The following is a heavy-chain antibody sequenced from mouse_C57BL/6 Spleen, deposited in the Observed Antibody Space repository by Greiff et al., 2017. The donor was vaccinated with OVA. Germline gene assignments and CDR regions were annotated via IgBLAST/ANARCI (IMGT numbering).Heavy chain of an antibody. D-gene: IGHD1-1*01. J-gene: IGHJ1*03. Sequence: VQLQESGAELVKPGASVKISCKASGYAFSSYWMNWVKQRPGKGLEWIGQIYPGDGDTNYNGKFKGKATLTADKSSSTAYMQLSSLTSEDSAVYFCARGDNYGSSSHWYFDVWGTGTTVTVSS. CDR2: IYPGDGDT. CDR3: ARGDNYGSSSHWYFDV. CDR1: GYAFSSYW. V-gene: IGHV1-80*01.